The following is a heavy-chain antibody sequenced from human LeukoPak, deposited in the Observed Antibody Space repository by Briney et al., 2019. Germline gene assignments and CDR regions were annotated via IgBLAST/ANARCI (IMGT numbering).Heavy chain of an antibody. Sequence: ASVKVSCKASGYTFTGYYMHWVRQAPGQGLEWMGLINPTGGSTGYAQKFQGRVTMTRDMSTSTDYMELSSLRSEDTAVYYCASSLRGIYYDSSGPWFDPWGQGTLVTVSS. CDR2: INPTGGST. V-gene: IGHV1-46*01. J-gene: IGHJ5*02. CDR1: GYTFTGYY. CDR3: ASSLRGIYYDSSGPWFDP. D-gene: IGHD3-22*01.